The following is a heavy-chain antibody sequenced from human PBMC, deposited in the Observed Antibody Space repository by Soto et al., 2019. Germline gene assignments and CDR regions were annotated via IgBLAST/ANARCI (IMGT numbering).Heavy chain of an antibody. CDR2: IKQDASEK. CDR1: GFSISNYW. D-gene: IGHD2-21*01. CDR3: ARSLSATPGES. J-gene: IGHJ5*01. V-gene: IGHV3-7*05. Sequence: EVQRMESGGGLVQSGGSLRLSCAATGFSISNYWTSWVRQGPGKGPEWVANIKQDASEKYYVDSVKGRFTISRDNAENSLYLHMTGMRAEDTAVHHCARSLSATPGESWGQGTLVTVSS.